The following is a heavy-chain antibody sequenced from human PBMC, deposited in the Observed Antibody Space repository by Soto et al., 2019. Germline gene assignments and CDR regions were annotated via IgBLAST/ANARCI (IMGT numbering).Heavy chain of an antibody. Sequence: QVQLVQSGAEVKKPGSSVKVSCKASGGTFSNYPVSWVRQAPGQGLEWMGGIIPIFGTVNYAQKFQGRLTITADESPSTAYMELRSLRSEDTAVYYCSTGNHTWLQLWYFDLWGRGTLVTVSS. CDR2: IIPIFGTV. V-gene: IGHV1-69*12. J-gene: IGHJ2*01. D-gene: IGHD5-12*01. CDR3: STGNHTWLQLWYFDL. CDR1: GGTFSNYP.